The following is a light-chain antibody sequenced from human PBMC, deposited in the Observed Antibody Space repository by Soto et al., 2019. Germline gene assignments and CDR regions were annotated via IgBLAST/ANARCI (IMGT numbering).Light chain of an antibody. V-gene: IGLV2-14*03. CDR2: DVN. CDR1: SSDVGSYPY. CDR3: GSYTPSSPVV. Sequence: QSVLTQPASVSGSPGQSITISCTGTSSDVGSYPYVSWYQQHPGKAPKLMIYDVNSRPSGVSNRFSGSKSGNTASLTISGLHPEDEGDYYCGSYTPSSPVVFGGGTKLTVL. J-gene: IGLJ2*01.